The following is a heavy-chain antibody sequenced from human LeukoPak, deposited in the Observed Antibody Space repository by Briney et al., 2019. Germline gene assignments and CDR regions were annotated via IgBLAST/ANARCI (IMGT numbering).Heavy chain of an antibody. CDR3: ARDLLVVPAATSLHYYYYMDV. J-gene: IGHJ6*03. D-gene: IGHD2-2*01. CDR2: IIPIFGTA. Sequence: SVKVSCKASGGTFTSYAISWVRQAPGQGLEWMGRIIPIFGTANYAQKFQGRVTITTDGSTSTAYMELSTLRSEDTAVYYCARDLLVVPAATSLHYYYYMDVWGKGTPVTVSS. CDR1: GGTFTSYA. V-gene: IGHV1-69*05.